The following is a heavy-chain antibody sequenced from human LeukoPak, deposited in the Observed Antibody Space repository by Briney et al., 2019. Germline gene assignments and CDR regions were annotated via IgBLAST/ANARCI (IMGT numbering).Heavy chain of an antibody. J-gene: IGHJ4*02. CDR3: ARDPYYYDSSGYSFIYYFDY. CDR1: GFTFSSYW. CDR2: IKQDGSEK. Sequence: GGSLRLSCAASGFTFSSYWMTWVRQAPGKGLEWVANIKQDGSEKYYVDPVKGRFTISRDNAKNSLYLQMNSLRAEDTAVYYCARDPYYYDSSGYSFIYYFDYWGQGTLVTVSS. V-gene: IGHV3-7*01. D-gene: IGHD3-22*01.